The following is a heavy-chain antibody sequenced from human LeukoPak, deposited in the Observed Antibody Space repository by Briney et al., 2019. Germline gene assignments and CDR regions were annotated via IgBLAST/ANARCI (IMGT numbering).Heavy chain of an antibody. CDR1: GYTFTSYD. Sequence: ASVKVSCKASGYTFTSYDINWVRQATGQGLEWMGWMNPNSGNTGYAQKFQGRVTITRNTSISTAYMELSSLRSEDTAVYYCARSPSRTWYGAYSYFNWFDPWGQGTLVTVSS. CDR3: ARSPSRTWYGAYSYFNWFDP. V-gene: IGHV1-8*03. J-gene: IGHJ5*02. D-gene: IGHD5-18*01. CDR2: MNPNSGNT.